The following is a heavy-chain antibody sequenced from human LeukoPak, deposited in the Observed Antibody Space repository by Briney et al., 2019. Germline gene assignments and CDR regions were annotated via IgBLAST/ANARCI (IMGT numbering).Heavy chain of an antibody. Sequence: GGSLRLSCAASGFSFSNHWMHWVRQVPGKGLVWVSRINSDGSSTTYADSVKGRFTISRDNAKNTLYLQMNSLRDEDTAVCYCTRDVSQSSSWYGEFDYWGQGTQVTVSS. CDR1: GFSFSNHW. CDR2: INSDGSST. CDR3: TRDVSQSSSWYGEFDY. J-gene: IGHJ4*02. D-gene: IGHD6-13*01. V-gene: IGHV3-74*03.